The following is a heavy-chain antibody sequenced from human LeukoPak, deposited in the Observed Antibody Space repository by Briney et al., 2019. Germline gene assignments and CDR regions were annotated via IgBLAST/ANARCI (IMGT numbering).Heavy chain of an antibody. CDR3: ARATTGEFDY. J-gene: IGHJ4*02. D-gene: IGHD4-17*01. CDR1: GGSISSYY. Sequence: SETLFLTCTVSGGSISSYYWSWIRQPPGKGLEWIGYIYYSGSTNYNPSLKSRVTISVDTSKNQFSLKLSSVTAADTAVYYCARATTGEFDYWGQGTLVTVSS. CDR2: IYYSGST. V-gene: IGHV4-59*01.